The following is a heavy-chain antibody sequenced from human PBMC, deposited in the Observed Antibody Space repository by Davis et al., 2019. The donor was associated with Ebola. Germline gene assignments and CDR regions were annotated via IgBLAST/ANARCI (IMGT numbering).Heavy chain of an antibody. CDR3: ASQKNFWSGSPFDY. CDR2: ISSRSSYT. V-gene: IGHV3-11*06. CDR1: GFTFSDYY. J-gene: IGHJ4*02. Sequence: GESLKISCAASGFTFSDYYMSWIRQAPGKGLEWVSYISSRSSYTDYADSVKGRFTISRDNAKNSLYLQMNSLRAEDTAVYYCASQKNFWSGSPFDYWGQGTLVTVSS. D-gene: IGHD3-3*01.